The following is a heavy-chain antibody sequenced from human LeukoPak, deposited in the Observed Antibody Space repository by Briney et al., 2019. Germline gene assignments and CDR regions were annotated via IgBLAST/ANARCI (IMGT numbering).Heavy chain of an antibody. V-gene: IGHV4-59*12. Sequence: PSETLSLTCTVSGGSISIYYWTWIRQPPGKGLEWIGNIFYSGSTYYSPSLRSRVTISLDTSRNQFSLKLNSVTAADTAVYYCAKSNGYGLVDIWGQGTMVTVSS. J-gene: IGHJ3*02. CDR3: AKSNGYGLVDI. D-gene: IGHD3-10*01. CDR1: GGSISIYY. CDR2: IFYSGST.